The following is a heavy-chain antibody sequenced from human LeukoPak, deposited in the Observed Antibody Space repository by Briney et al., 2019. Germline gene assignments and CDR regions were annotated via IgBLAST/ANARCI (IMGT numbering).Heavy chain of an antibody. Sequence: PSETLSLTCTVSGGSISSSGYYWNWIRQHPGKGLEWIGYIYHSGSTYYNPSLKSRVIISVDTSKNQFSLKLSSVTAADTAVYYCARDRCSGGSCYSNYWGQGTLVTVSS. J-gene: IGHJ4*02. D-gene: IGHD2-15*01. V-gene: IGHV4-31*03. CDR3: ARDRCSGGSCYSNY. CDR2: IYHSGST. CDR1: GGSISSSGYY.